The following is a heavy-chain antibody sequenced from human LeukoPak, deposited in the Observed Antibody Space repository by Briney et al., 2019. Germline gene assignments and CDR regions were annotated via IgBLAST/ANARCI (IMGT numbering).Heavy chain of an antibody. CDR3: ARGKYYYDSSGYYYLIDY. J-gene: IGHJ4*02. CDR1: GYTFTGYY. Sequence: ASVTVSCTASGYTFTGYYMHWVRQAPGQGLEWMGWISAYNGNTNYAQKLQGRVTMTTDTSTSTAYMELRSLRSDDTAVYYCARGKYYYDSSGYYYLIDYWGQGTLITVSS. D-gene: IGHD3-22*01. V-gene: IGHV1-18*04. CDR2: ISAYNGNT.